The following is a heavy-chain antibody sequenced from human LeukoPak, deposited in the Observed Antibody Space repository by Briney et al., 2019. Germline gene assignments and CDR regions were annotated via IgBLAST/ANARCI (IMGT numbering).Heavy chain of an antibody. CDR1: GFTFSRYS. Sequence: GGSLRLSCAASGFTFSRYSMHWVRQAPGKGLEYVSAISSNGGSTYYANSVKGRFTISRDNSKNTLYLQMNSLRVEDTAVYFCARDGGNKGDYWGQGTLVTVSS. D-gene: IGHD1/OR15-1a*01. CDR3: ARDGGNKGDY. V-gene: IGHV3-64*01. J-gene: IGHJ4*02. CDR2: ISSNGGST.